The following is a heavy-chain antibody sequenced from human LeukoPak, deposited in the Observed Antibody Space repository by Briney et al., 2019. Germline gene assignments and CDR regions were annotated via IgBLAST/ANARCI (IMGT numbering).Heavy chain of an antibody. CDR3: ARGYCSSTSCYFDY. D-gene: IGHD2-2*01. J-gene: IGHJ4*02. CDR2: ISSSSSYI. CDR1: GFIFSSYS. Sequence: AGGSLRLSCAASGFIFSSYSINWVRQAPGKGLEWVSSISSSSSYIYYADSVKGRFTISRDNAKNSLYLQMNSLRAEDTALYYCARGYCSSTSCYFDYWGQGTLVTVSS. V-gene: IGHV3-21*04.